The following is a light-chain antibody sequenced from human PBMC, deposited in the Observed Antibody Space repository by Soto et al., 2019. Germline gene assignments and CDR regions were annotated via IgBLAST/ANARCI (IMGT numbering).Light chain of an antibody. J-gene: IGKJ2*01. CDR3: QQYSTEST. CDR1: QNVSNW. Sequence: DVEMTQSPSTLPTSIGDRVTINCRASQNVSNWLAWYQQQPGKAPNLLIYKASLLESGVPSRFSASGSGTDFTLTLNSLQSDDFATYFCQQYSTESTFGHGTKLQIK. V-gene: IGKV1-5*03. CDR2: KAS.